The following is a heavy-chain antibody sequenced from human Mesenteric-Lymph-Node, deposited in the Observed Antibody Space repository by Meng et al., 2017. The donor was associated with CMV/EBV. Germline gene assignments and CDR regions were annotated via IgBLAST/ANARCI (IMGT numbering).Heavy chain of an antibody. V-gene: IGHV3-11*01. D-gene: IGHD3-22*01. CDR2: ISPSGTSN. CDR1: GFSFSDNY. J-gene: IGHJ6*02. CDR3: ARDRLAYYDETGPTHAYGMDV. Sequence: GGSLRLSCAASGFSFSDNYMTWVRQSPGKGLEWISYISPSGTSNHYADSVKGRFIISRDDAKNSLYLQMNSLRVEDTAVYYCARDRLAYYDETGPTHAYGMDVWGQGTTVTVSS.